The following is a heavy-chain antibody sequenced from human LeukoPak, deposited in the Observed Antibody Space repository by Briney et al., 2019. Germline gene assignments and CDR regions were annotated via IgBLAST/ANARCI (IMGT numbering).Heavy chain of an antibody. CDR1: GFTFDDYA. V-gene: IGHV3-43*02. J-gene: IGHJ4*02. CDR3: AIDYDSTGLYFDY. D-gene: IGHD3-22*01. Sequence: PGGSLRLSCAASGFTFDDYAMHWVRQAPGKGLEWVSLISGDGGSTYYADSVKGRFTISRDDSKNTLSLQMSSLRAEDTALYYCAIDYDSTGLYFDYWGQGTLVTVSS. CDR2: ISGDGGST.